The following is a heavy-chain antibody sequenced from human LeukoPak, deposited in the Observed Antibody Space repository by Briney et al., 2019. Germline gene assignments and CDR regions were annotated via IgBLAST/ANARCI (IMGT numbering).Heavy chain of an antibody. D-gene: IGHD1-7*01. CDR3: ARGFRITGTPVYGMDV. J-gene: IGHJ6*02. V-gene: IGHV4-34*01. Sequence: SETLSLTCAVYGGSFSGYYWSWIRQPPGKGLEWIGEINHSGSTNYNPSLKSRVTISVDTSKNQFSLKLSSVTAADTAVYYCARGFRITGTPVYGMDVWGQGTTIIVSS. CDR2: INHSGST. CDR1: GGSFSGYY.